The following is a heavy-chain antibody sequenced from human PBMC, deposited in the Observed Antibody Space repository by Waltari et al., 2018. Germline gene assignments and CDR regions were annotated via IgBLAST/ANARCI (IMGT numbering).Heavy chain of an antibody. J-gene: IGHJ6*03. CDR1: GGSISSSSYY. Sequence: QLQLQESGPGLVKPSETLSLTCTVSGGSISSSSYYWGWIRQPPGTGLEWFGSIYYSGSTYYNPSLKSRVTISVDTSKNQFSLKLSSVTAADTAVYYCARHPDYYDSSGYYLDYYYYYMDVWGKGTTVTVSS. CDR3: ARHPDYYDSSGYYLDYYYYYMDV. V-gene: IGHV4-39*01. CDR2: IYYSGST. D-gene: IGHD3-22*01.